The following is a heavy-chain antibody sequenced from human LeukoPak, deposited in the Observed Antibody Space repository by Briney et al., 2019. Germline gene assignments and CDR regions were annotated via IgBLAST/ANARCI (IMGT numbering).Heavy chain of an antibody. Sequence: GASVKVSCKASGYTFSSYYVHWVRQAPGQGLQWMGIINPSGGSTNYAQKFQGRVTMTRDTSTSTFYMELSSLGSEDTAIYYCAKAYYYGMDVWGQGTTVTVSS. CDR2: INPSGGST. CDR1: GYTFSSYY. CDR3: AKAYYYGMDV. V-gene: IGHV1-46*01. J-gene: IGHJ6*02.